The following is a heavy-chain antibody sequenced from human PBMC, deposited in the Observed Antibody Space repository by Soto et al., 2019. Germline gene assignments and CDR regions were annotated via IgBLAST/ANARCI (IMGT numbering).Heavy chain of an antibody. Sequence: PGGSLRLSCAASGFTFSSYAMSWVRQAPGKGLEWVSAISGSGGSTYYADSVKGRFTISRDNSKNTLYLQMNSLRAEDTAVYYCAKDRSSVRGATDGSFDYWGQGTLVTVSS. V-gene: IGHV3-23*01. CDR3: AKDRSSVRGATDGSFDY. D-gene: IGHD1-26*01. J-gene: IGHJ4*02. CDR2: ISGSGGST. CDR1: GFTFSSYA.